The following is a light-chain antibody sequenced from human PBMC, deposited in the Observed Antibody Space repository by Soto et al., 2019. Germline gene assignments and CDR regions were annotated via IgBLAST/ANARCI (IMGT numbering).Light chain of an antibody. CDR2: DAS. V-gene: IGKV3-20*01. Sequence: EIVLTQSPGTLSLSPGERATLSCRASQSVSNNFLAWYHHKPGQAPRLLIYDASSRATGIPDRFSGSGSGTDFTLTISRLEPEDFAVYYCQQYGSSPTFGQGTKVEIK. J-gene: IGKJ1*01. CDR3: QQYGSSPT. CDR1: QSVSNNF.